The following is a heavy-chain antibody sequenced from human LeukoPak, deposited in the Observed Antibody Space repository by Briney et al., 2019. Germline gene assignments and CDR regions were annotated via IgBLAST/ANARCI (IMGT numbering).Heavy chain of an antibody. D-gene: IGHD3-10*01. J-gene: IGHJ4*02. Sequence: GGSLRLACVASGFTFSSYEMSWVRQAPGKGLEWVSEISGSGTTIFYADSVKGRFTVSRDNAKNSLYLQMNSLRVEDTAVYYCASSPRGVYWGQGSLVTVSS. V-gene: IGHV3-48*03. CDR2: ISGSGTTI. CDR3: ASSPRGVY. CDR1: GFTFSSYE.